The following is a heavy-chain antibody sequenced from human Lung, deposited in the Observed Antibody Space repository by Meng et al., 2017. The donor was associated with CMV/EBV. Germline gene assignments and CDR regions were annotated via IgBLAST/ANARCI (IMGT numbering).Heavy chain of an antibody. CDR3: ARDSEGSNGSGTYAMDV. CDR2: ISYDGSNK. V-gene: IGHV3-30-3*01. J-gene: IGHJ6*02. CDR1: GFTFPTYS. Sequence: GESLKISCTASGFTFPTYSLHWVRQAPGKGLEWVAVISYDGSNKYYADSVKGRFTISRDNSKNKMYFQMNSLKTEDTSVYYCARDSEGSNGSGTYAMDVWGQGTTVTVSS. D-gene: IGHD2-15*01.